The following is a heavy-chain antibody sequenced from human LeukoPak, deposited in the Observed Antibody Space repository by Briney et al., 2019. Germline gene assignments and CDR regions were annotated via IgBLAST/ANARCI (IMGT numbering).Heavy chain of an antibody. D-gene: IGHD3-10*01. CDR3: AGDTRGFDY. V-gene: IGHV4-59*01. CDR2: IHYTGGT. Sequence: PSETLSLTCSVSGGSISNYYWNWIRQPPGKGLEWIGCIHYTGGTNYSPSLMSRVTILIDTSKSQFSLKLSSVTAADTAVYYCAGDTRGFDYWGQGTLVSVSS. CDR1: GGSISNYY. J-gene: IGHJ4*02.